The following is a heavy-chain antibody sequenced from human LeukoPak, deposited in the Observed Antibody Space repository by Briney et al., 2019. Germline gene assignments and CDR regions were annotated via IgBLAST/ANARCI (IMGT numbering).Heavy chain of an antibody. J-gene: IGHJ3*02. V-gene: IGHV3-48*01. Sequence: GGSLRLSCAASGFTFSSYSMNWVRQAPGKGLEWVSYISSSSSTIYYADSVKGRFTISRDNAKNSLYLQMNSLRAEDTAVYYCARGPLWQWLAPDAFDIWGQGTMVTVSS. CDR3: ARGPLWQWLAPDAFDI. CDR2: ISSSSSTI. CDR1: GFTFSSYS. D-gene: IGHD6-19*01.